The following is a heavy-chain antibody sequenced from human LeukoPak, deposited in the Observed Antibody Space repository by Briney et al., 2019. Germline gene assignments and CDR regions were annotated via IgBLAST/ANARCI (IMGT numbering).Heavy chain of an antibody. CDR2: INPNSGGT. V-gene: IGHV1-2*04. Sequence: VKVSCKASGYTFPGYYMHWVRQAPGQGLEWMGWINPNSGGTNYAQKFQGWVTMTRDTSISTAYMELSRLRSDDTAVYYCARAHSTPYYDSSVGGSFDPWGQGTLVTVSS. J-gene: IGHJ5*02. CDR1: GYTFPGYY. D-gene: IGHD3-22*01. CDR3: ARAHSTPYYDSSVGGSFDP.